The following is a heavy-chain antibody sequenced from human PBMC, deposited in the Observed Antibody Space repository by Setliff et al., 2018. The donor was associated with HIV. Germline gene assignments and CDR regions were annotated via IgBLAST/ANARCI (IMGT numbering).Heavy chain of an antibody. J-gene: IGHJ3*02. CDR3: ARSKGHLYYDDDTGYVLRAFDI. CDR1: GFTFSSYA. CDR2: ISYDGSNK. Sequence: GSLRFSCAASGFTFSSYAMHWVRQAPGKGLEWVAVISYDGSNKYYADSVKGRLTISRDNSKNTLYLQMNSLRAEDTAVYCCARSKGHLYYDDDTGYVLRAFDIWGQGTMVTVSS. D-gene: IGHD3-22*01. V-gene: IGHV3-30*04.